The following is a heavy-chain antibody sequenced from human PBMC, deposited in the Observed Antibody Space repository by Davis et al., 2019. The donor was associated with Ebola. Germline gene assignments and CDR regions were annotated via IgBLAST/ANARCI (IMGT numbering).Heavy chain of an antibody. CDR1: GGSMRSGVYS. J-gene: IGHJ3*02. D-gene: IGHD2-2*02. Sequence: SETLSLTCTVSGGSMRSGVYSWCWIRQPPGKGLEWIGTINGGGNTAYHPSLRSRVTISVDSSKNQFFLKVSSVTAADTAVYFCVRDRYTGTYDAFDIWGRGTVVTVS. CDR3: VRDRYTGTYDAFDI. CDR2: INGGGNT. V-gene: IGHV4-30-2*01.